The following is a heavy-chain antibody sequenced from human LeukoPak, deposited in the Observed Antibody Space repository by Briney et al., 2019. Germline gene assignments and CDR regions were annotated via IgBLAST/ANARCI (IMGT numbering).Heavy chain of an antibody. Sequence: PGGSLRLSCAASGFTFSSYAMSWVRQAPGKGLEWVSAISGSGGSTYYADSVKGRFTISRDNAKNSLYLQMNSLRAEDTAVYYCARATYYYDSSGPLAGFDPWGQGTLVTVSS. CDR1: GFTFSSYA. CDR3: ARATYYYDSSGPLAGFDP. J-gene: IGHJ5*02. CDR2: ISGSGGST. D-gene: IGHD3-22*01. V-gene: IGHV3-23*01.